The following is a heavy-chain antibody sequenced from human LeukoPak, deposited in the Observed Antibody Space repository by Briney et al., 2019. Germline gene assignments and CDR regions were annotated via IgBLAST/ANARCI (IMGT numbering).Heavy chain of an antibody. D-gene: IGHD3-22*01. CDR3: ARVYYDSSGHITEAFDI. CDR1: GFTFSSYG. Sequence: PGGSLRLSCAASGFTFSSYGMHWVRQAPGKGLEWVAAISYNGRNTYYADSVKGRLTISRDNSKNTLYLQMNSLRDEDTAVFYCARVYYDSSGHITEAFDIWGQGTMVTVSS. CDR2: ISYNGRNT. V-gene: IGHV3-30*03. J-gene: IGHJ3*02.